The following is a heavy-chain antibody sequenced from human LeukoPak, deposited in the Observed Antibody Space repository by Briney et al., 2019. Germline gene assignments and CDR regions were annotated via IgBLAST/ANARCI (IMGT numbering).Heavy chain of an antibody. Sequence: GASVKVSCKASGYTFTSYYIHWVRQAPGQGLEWMGGIIPILGIANYAQKFQGRVTITADESTSTAYMELSSLRSEDTAVYYCARGVGWVKSYYYGMDVWGQGTTVTVSS. V-gene: IGHV1-69*10. J-gene: IGHJ6*02. CDR3: ARGVGWVKSYYYGMDV. CDR1: GYTFTSYY. D-gene: IGHD3-16*01. CDR2: IIPILGIA.